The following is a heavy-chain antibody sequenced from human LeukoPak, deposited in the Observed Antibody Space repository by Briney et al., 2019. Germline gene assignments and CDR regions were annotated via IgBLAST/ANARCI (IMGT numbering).Heavy chain of an antibody. CDR1: GGSISSSSYY. Sequence: PSETLSLTCTVSGGSISSSSYYWGWIRQPPGKGLEWIGSIYYSGSTYYNPSLKSRVTISVDTSKNQFSLKLSSVTAADTAVYYCARDGDGVTAEGYWGQGTLVTVSS. V-gene: IGHV4-39*02. D-gene: IGHD2-21*02. J-gene: IGHJ4*02. CDR2: IYYSGST. CDR3: ARDGDGVTAEGY.